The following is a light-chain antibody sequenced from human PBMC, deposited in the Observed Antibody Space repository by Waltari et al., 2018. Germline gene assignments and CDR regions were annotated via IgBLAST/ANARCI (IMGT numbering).Light chain of an antibody. J-gene: IGKJ2*01. CDR1: QSISSIY. CDR3: QRYGDSPKYT. Sequence: IVLTQSPGTLSLSPGERATLSCRANQSISSIYLAWYQQKPGQAPRLLIYGSSSRATGIPDRFSGSGSGTDFTLTISRLEPEDFAVYYCQRYGDSPKYTFGQGTKLEIK. V-gene: IGKV3-20*01. CDR2: GSS.